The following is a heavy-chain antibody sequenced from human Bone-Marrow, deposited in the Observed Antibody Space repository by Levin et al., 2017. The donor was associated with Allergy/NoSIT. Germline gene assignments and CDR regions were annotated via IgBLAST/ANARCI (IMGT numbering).Heavy chain of an antibody. J-gene: IGHJ4*02. CDR1: GDTLAKIS. CDR2: LDPEDGDT. CDR3: AATRFLDWLLPFDY. V-gene: IGHV1-24*01. Sequence: PGESLKISCKVSGDTLAKISIHWVRQAPGKGLEWMGGLDPEDGDTIHAQRFQDRVTMTGDTSRDTAYLELSSLRSEDTAVYYCAATRFLDWLLPFDYWGQGTLVTVSS. D-gene: IGHD3-3*01.